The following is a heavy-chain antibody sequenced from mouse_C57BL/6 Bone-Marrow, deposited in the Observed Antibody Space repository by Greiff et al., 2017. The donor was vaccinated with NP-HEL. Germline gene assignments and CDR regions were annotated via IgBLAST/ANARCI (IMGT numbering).Heavy chain of an antibody. CDR2: ISSGGSYT. CDR3: ARVLYGSSWYFDV. D-gene: IGHD1-1*01. CDR1: GFTFSSYG. Sequence: EVMLVESGGDLVKPGGSLKLSCAASGFTFSSYGMSWVRQTPDKRLEWVATISSGGSYTYYPDSVKGRFTISRDNAKNTLYLQMSSLKSEDTAMYYCARVLYGSSWYFDVGGTGTTVTVSS. V-gene: IGHV5-6*01. J-gene: IGHJ1*03.